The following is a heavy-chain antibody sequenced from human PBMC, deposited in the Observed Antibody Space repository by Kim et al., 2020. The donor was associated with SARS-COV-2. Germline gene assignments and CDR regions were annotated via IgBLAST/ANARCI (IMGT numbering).Heavy chain of an antibody. CDR2: INHSGST. Sequence: SETLSLTCAVYGGSFSGYYWSWIRQPPGKGLEWIGEINHSGSTNYNPSLKSRVTISVDTSKNQFSLKLSSVTAADTAVYYCAREYSGSIGAFDIWGQGTMVTVSS. J-gene: IGHJ3*02. D-gene: IGHD1-26*01. CDR3: AREYSGSIGAFDI. V-gene: IGHV4-34*01. CDR1: GGSFSGYY.